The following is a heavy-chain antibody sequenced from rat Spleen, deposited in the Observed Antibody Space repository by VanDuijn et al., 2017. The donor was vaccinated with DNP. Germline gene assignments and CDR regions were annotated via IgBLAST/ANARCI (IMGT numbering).Heavy chain of an antibody. D-gene: IGHD1-3*01. CDR3: ARHLKNYGGVCDY. CDR1: GFTFSNYG. CDR2: ISTGGGST. V-gene: IGHV5S13*01. Sequence: EVQLVESGGGPVQPGRSLKLSCVASGFTFSNYGMAWVRQAPTKGLEWVASISTGGGSTYYRDSVKGRFTISRDNAKSTLYLQLNSLRSEDTATYYCARHLKNYGGVCDYWGQGVMVTVSS. J-gene: IGHJ2*01.